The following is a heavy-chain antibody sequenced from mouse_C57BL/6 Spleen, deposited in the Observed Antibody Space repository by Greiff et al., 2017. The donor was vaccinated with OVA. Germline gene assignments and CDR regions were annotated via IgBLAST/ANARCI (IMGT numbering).Heavy chain of an antibody. CDR2: ISPGGGYT. J-gene: IGHJ2*01. V-gene: IGHV5-9-1*02. CDR3: TRDQGRGYFDY. CDR1: GYTFSSYA. D-gene: IGHD3-2*02. Sequence: EVQGQQSGAGLVKPGGSLKLSCEASGYTFSSYAMSWVRQTPGQRLEWIAYISPGGGYTYYADNVKGRFTLSRNNARNTLYLQMSRLKSEDTAMYYCTRDQGRGYFDYWGQGTTLTVSS.